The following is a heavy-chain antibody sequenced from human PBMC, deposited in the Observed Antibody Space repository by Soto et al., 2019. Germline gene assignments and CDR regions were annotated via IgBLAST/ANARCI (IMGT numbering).Heavy chain of an antibody. J-gene: IGHJ3*02. CDR1: GFTFSSYS. Sequence: GESLKISCAASGFTFSSYSMNWVRQAPGKGLEWVSSISSSSSYIYYADSVKGRFTISRDNAKNSLYLQMNSLRAEDTAVYYCARDRSGYSSSDAFDIWGQGTMVTVSS. V-gene: IGHV3-21*01. CDR2: ISSSSSYI. D-gene: IGHD6-6*01. CDR3: ARDRSGYSSSDAFDI.